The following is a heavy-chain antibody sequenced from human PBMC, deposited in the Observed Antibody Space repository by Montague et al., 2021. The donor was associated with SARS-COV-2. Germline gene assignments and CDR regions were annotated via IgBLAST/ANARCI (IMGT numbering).Heavy chain of an antibody. CDR2: TYYRSEWYN. Sequence: CAISGDSVSSNIATWNWIRQSPSRRLEWLGGTYYRSEWYNDYAESVKSRITIDPDTSKHQFSLHLNSVTPEDTAVYYCARIPVGSKYYFDFWGQGTLVTVSS. J-gene: IGHJ4*02. D-gene: IGHD2-2*01. CDR3: ARIPVGSKYYFDF. V-gene: IGHV6-1*01. CDR1: GDSVSSNIAT.